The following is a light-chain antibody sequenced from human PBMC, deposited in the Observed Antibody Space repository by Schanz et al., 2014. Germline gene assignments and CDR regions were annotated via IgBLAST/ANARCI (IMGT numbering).Light chain of an antibody. CDR2: SDS. Sequence: SYVLTQPPSVSVAPGQTARITCGGDNIGSKSVHWYQQKPGQAPFLVVYSDSDRPSGIPERFSGSNSGNTATLTINRVEAGDEADYSCQVWDTINEHPGVFGGGTKLTVL. CDR3: QVWDTINEHPGV. J-gene: IGLJ3*02. V-gene: IGLV3-21*02. CDR1: NIGSKS.